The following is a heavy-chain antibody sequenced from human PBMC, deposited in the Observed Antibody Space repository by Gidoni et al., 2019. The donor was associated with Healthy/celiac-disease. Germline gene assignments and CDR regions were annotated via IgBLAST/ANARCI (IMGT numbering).Heavy chain of an antibody. CDR2: ISYGGSNK. V-gene: IGHV3-30*18. Sequence: QVQLVESGGGVVTPGRPLRPSCAASGITFSSYGMHLVRQAPGKGRELVSVISYGGSNKYYADSVKGRFTISRVNSNNTLYLQMNSLRAEDTSVYYCAKDCSPTVKVGMDVWVQGTTVTVSS. D-gene: IGHD3-10*02. J-gene: IGHJ6*02. CDR3: AKDCSPTVKVGMDV. CDR1: GITFSSYG.